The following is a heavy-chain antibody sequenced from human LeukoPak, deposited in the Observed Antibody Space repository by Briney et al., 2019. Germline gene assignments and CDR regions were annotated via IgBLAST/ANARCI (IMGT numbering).Heavy chain of an antibody. D-gene: IGHD3-10*01. CDR1: GASFSGYY. CDR3: ATDRYYGSGSYYKFDY. V-gene: IGHV4-34*01. CDR2: INHSGGT. Sequence: SETLSLTCGVSGASFSGYYWSRIRQPPGKGLEWIGEINHSGGTNYNPSLKSRVTISVDTSKKQFSLKLRSVTAEDTAVYYCATDRYYGSGSYYKFDYWGQGILVTVSS. J-gene: IGHJ4*02.